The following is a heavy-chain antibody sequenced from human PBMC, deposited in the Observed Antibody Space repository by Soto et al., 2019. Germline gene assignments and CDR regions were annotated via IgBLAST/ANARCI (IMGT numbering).Heavy chain of an antibody. CDR3: AKGEGIAALRCHFDY. J-gene: IGHJ4*02. D-gene: IGHD6-6*01. V-gene: IGHV3-30*18. CDR2: ISYDGSNK. Sequence: GGSLSLSCAASGFPFSSYGMHWVRQAPGKGLEWVAVISYDGSNKYYADSVKGRFTISRDNSKNTLYLQMNSLRAEDTAVYYCAKGEGIAALRCHFDYWGQGTLVTVSS. CDR1: GFPFSSYG.